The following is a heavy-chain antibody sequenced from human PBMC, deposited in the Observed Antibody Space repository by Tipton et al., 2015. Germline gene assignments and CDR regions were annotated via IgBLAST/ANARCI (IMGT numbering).Heavy chain of an antibody. CDR3: ARDLEHGMDV. CDR2: INYSATT. V-gene: IGHV4-39*07. D-gene: IGHD5-24*01. Sequence: TLSLTCTVSGGSVSTSNYYWTWVRQSPGKGLEWIGEINYSATTHYNPSLGSRVTISVDTSKNQFSLTLNSVTAADTAVYYCARDLEHGMDVWGQGTTVTVSS. J-gene: IGHJ6*02. CDR1: GGSVSTSNYY.